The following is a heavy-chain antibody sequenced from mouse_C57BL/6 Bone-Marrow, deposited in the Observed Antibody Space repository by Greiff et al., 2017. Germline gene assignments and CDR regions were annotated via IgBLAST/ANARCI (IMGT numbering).Heavy chain of an antibody. CDR2: INYDGSST. Sequence: EVQLQQSEGGLVQPGRSMKLSCTASGFTFSDYYMAWVRQVPEKGLEWVANINYDGSSTYYLDSLKSRFIISRDNAKNILYLQMSSLKSEDTATYYCARGGYYYGSSYDWFAYWGQGTLVTVSA. CDR3: ARGGYYYGSSYDWFAY. J-gene: IGHJ3*01. V-gene: IGHV5-16*01. CDR1: GFTFSDYY. D-gene: IGHD1-1*01.